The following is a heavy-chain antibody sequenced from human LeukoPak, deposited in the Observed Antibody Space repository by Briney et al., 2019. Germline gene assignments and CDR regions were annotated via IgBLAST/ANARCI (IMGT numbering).Heavy chain of an antibody. CDR1: GFTFSSYA. V-gene: IGHV3-23*01. CDR3: AKDGALYYASVSYYLDY. CDR2: VSGNGRT. Sequence: PGGSLRLSCAASGFTFSSYAMSWVRQAPGKGLEWVSAVSGNGRTYYADSVKGRFTISRDNSKNTMYLQMSSLRAEDTAVYYCAKDGALYYASVSYYLDYWGQGTLVTVSS. D-gene: IGHD3-10*01. J-gene: IGHJ4*02.